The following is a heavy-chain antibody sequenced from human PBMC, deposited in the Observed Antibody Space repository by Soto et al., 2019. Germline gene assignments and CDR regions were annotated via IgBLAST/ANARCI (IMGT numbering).Heavy chain of an antibody. Sequence: GGSLRLSCVASGFTFSSYGMHWVRQAPGKGLEWVAVIWYDGSNKYYADSVKGRFTISRDNSKNTLYLQMNSLRAEDTAVYYCARGSHADDSSGYHYWGQGTLVTVSS. CDR1: GFTFSSYG. J-gene: IGHJ4*02. CDR3: ARGSHADDSSGYHY. V-gene: IGHV3-33*01. D-gene: IGHD3-22*01. CDR2: IWYDGSNK.